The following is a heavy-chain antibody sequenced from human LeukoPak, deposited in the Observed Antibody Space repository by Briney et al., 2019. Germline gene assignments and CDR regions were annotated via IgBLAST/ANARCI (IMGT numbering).Heavy chain of an antibody. CDR3: ARALDSLYSSGWPSAGY. J-gene: IGHJ4*02. CDR2: MKHDGSEK. D-gene: IGHD6-19*01. V-gene: IGHV3-7*01. CDR1: GFTFSSYW. Sequence: GGSLRLSCTASGFTFSSYWMNWVRQAPGKGLEWVANMKHDGSEKYHVDSVKGRFTISRDNAKNSLYLQMNSLRAEDTAVYYCARALDSLYSSGWPSAGYWGQGTLVTVSS.